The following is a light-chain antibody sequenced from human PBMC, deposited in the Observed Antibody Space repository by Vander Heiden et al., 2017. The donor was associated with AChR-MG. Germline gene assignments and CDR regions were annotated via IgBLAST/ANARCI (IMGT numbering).Light chain of an antibody. CDR1: SSDVGGYNY. CDR2: EVS. V-gene: IGLV2-11*01. Sequence: QSALTQPRSVSGSPGQSVTISCSGTSSDVGGYNYVSWNQQPPGKGPKLMIYEVSKRPAGVTDRFSGSKSGNTASLTISGLQAEDEADYYCCSYAGSYTVVFGGGTKLTVL. CDR3: CSYAGSYTVV. J-gene: IGLJ2*01.